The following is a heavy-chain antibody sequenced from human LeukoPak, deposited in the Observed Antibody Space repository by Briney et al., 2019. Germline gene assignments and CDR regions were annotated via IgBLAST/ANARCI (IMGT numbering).Heavy chain of an antibody. J-gene: IGHJ4*02. Sequence: PGRSLRLSCAASGFTFSSYGRHWVRQAPGKGLEWLAVISYDGSNKYYADSVKGRFTISRDNSKNTLYVQMNSLRPDDTAVYYCAKNVMTTLLPPSDWGQGTLVTVSS. D-gene: IGHD4-23*01. CDR3: AKNVMTTLLPPSD. V-gene: IGHV3-30*18. CDR2: ISYDGSNK. CDR1: GFTFSSYG.